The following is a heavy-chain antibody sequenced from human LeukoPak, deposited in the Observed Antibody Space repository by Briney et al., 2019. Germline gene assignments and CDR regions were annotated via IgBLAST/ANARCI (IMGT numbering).Heavy chain of an antibody. CDR3: ARVGSSWYHNWFDP. D-gene: IGHD6-13*01. V-gene: IGHV4-34*01. CDR1: GGSFSGYY. Sequence: PSETLSLTCAVYGGSFSGYYWSWIRQPPGKGLEWIGEINHSGSTNYNSSLKSRVTISVDTSKNQFSLKLSSVTAADTAVYYCARVGSSWYHNWFDPWGQGTLVTVSS. J-gene: IGHJ5*02. CDR2: INHSGST.